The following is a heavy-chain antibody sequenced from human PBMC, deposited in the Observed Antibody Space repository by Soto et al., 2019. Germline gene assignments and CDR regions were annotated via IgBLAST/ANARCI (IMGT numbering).Heavy chain of an antibody. CDR3: ARANIVVVPAAMGWFDP. V-gene: IGHV4-30-4*01. CDR1: GGSISSGDYY. Sequence: SETLSLTCTVSGGSISSGDYYWSWIRQPPGKGLEWIGYIYYSGSTYYNPSLKSRVTISVDTSKNQFSLKLSSVTAADTAVYYCARANIVVVPAAMGWFDPWGQGTPVTVSS. D-gene: IGHD2-2*01. J-gene: IGHJ5*02. CDR2: IYYSGST.